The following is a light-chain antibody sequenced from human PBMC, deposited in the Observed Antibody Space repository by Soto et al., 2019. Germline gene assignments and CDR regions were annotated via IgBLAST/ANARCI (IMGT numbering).Light chain of an antibody. Sequence: QSALTQPASVSGSPGQSITISCTGTSSDVGSYNLVSWYQQHPGKAPKLMIYEVSKRPSGVSNLFSCSKSGNTASLTISGLQAEDEADYYCCSYAGISTYYVFGTGTKLTVL. J-gene: IGLJ1*01. CDR2: EVS. V-gene: IGLV2-23*02. CDR3: CSYAGISTYYV. CDR1: SSDVGSYNL.